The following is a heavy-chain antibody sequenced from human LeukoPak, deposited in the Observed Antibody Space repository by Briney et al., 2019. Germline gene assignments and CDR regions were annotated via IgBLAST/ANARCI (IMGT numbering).Heavy chain of an antibody. J-gene: IGHJ6*03. CDR1: GYTFTSYG. CDR3: ARGRRRYYYYYYMDV. Sequence: GASVKVSCKASGYTFTSYGISWVRQAPGQGLEWMGWMNPNSGNTGYAQKFQGRVTITRNTSISTAYMELSSLRSEDTAVYYCARGRRRYYYYYYMDVWGKGTTVTVSS. CDR2: MNPNSGNT. V-gene: IGHV1-8*03.